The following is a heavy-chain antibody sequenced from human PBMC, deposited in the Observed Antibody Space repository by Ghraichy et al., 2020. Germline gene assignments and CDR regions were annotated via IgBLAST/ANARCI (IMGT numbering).Heavy chain of an antibody. CDR1: GFTFSSYG. CDR2: IWYDGSNK. J-gene: IGHJ4*02. D-gene: IGHD5-18*01. V-gene: IGHV3-33*01. CDR3: ARGSYLDTAMVVFDY. Sequence: GGSLRLSCAASGFTFSSYGMNWVRQALGKGLEWVSFIWYDGSNKYYADSVKGRFTISRDNSKNTLYLQMNSLRAEDTAVYYCARGSYLDTAMVVFDYWGQGTLGNGSS.